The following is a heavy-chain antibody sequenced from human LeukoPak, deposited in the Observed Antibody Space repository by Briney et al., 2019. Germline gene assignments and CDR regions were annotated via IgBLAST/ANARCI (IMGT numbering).Heavy chain of an antibody. V-gene: IGHV1-8*02. CDR3: ARGVAGAFDI. CDR2: MNPNSGNT. J-gene: IGHJ3*02. Sequence: GASVKVSCKASGGTFSSYAINWVRQATGQGLEWMGWMNPNSGNTGYAQKFQGRVTMTRNTSISTAYMELSSLRSEDTAVYYCARGVAGAFDIWGQGTMVTVSS. D-gene: IGHD6-19*01. CDR1: GGTFSSYA.